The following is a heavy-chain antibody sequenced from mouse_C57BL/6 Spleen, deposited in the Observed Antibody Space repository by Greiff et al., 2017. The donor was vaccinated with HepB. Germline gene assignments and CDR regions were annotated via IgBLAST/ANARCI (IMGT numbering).Heavy chain of an antibody. CDR3: AREASLAVVATSWYFDV. Sequence: QVQLQQPGAELVKPGASVKLSCKASGYTFTSYWMHWVKQRPGQGLEWIGMIHPNSGSTNYNEKFKSKATLTVDKSSSTAYMQLSSLTSEDSAVYYCAREASLAVVATSWYFDVWGTGTTVTVSS. J-gene: IGHJ1*03. V-gene: IGHV1-64*01. D-gene: IGHD1-1*01. CDR2: IHPNSGST. CDR1: GYTFTSYW.